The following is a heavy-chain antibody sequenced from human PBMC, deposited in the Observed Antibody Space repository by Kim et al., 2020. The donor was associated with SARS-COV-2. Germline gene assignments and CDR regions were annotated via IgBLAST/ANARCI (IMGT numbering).Heavy chain of an antibody. D-gene: IGHD2-2*01. J-gene: IGHJ4*02. CDR2: INHSGST. CDR1: GGSFSGYY. Sequence: SETLSLTCAVYGGSFSGYYWSWIRQPPGKGLEWIGEINHSGSTNYNPSLKSRVTISVDTSKNQFSLKLSSVTAADTAVYYCASQNIVVVPAAMAFDYWGQGTLVTVSS. CDR3: ASQNIVVVPAAMAFDY. V-gene: IGHV4-34*01.